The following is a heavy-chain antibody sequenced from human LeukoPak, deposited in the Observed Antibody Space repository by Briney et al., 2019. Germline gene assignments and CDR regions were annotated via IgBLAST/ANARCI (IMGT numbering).Heavy chain of an antibody. Sequence: KPSETLSLTCTVSGGSVSSGSYYWSWIRQPPGKGLEWIGYIYYSGSTNYNPSLKSRVTISVDTSKNQFSLKLSSVTAAGTAVYYCASVRDWGQGTLVTVSS. J-gene: IGHJ4*02. CDR3: ASVRD. CDR1: GGSVSSGSYY. CDR2: IYYSGST. V-gene: IGHV4-61*01.